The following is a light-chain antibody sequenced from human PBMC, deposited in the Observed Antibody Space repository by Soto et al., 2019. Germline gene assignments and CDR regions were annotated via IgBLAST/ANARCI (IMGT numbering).Light chain of an antibody. CDR1: QSVSSTY. CDR3: QQFCSSPRT. J-gene: IGKJ1*01. Sequence: EIVLTQSPGTLSLSPGEGATLSCRASQSVSSTYLAWYQQKPGQAPRLLIYGASNRATGIPDRFSGSGSGTDFTLIISRLEPEDFAVYYCQQFCSSPRTFGQGTKVEIK. V-gene: IGKV3-20*01. CDR2: GAS.